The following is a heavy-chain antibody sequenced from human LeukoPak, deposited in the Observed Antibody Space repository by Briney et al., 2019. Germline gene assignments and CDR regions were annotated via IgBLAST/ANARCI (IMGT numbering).Heavy chain of an antibody. CDR2: ISYDGSNK. J-gene: IGHJ4*02. CDR3: VRSRDGYNWGQYYFDY. CDR1: GFTFSSYG. D-gene: IGHD5-12*01. V-gene: IGHV3-30*19. Sequence: PGGSLRLSCAASGFTFSSYGMHWVRQAPGKGLEWVAVISYDGSNKYYADSVKGRFTISRDNSKNTLYLQMNSLRAEDTAVYYCVRSRDGYNWGQYYFDYWGQGTLVTVSS.